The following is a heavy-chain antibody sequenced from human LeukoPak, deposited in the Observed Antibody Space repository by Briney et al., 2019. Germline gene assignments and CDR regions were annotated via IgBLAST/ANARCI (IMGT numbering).Heavy chain of an antibody. V-gene: IGHV3-7*01. Sequence: GGSLRLSCAASGFTLSSYAMSWVRQAPGKGLEWVANIKEDGSEKYYVDSVKGRFTISRDNAKNSLYLQLNSLRAEDTAVYCCARALVIDYWGQGTLVTVSS. CDR3: ARALVIDY. J-gene: IGHJ4*02. CDR2: IKEDGSEK. CDR1: GFTLSSYA. D-gene: IGHD2-21*01.